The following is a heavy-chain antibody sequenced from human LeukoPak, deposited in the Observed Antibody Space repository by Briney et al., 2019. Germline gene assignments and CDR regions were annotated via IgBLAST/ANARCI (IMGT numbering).Heavy chain of an antibody. CDR1: GGSITSHS. V-gene: IGHV4-59*11. CDR3: ASPYSSSWYAFYY. Sequence: PSETLSLTCNVSGGSITSHSWNWIRQSPGKGLEWIGYSYYSGTTNYSPSLKSRVTISLDTSKNQFSLKLSSVTAADTAVYYCASPYSSSWYAFYYWGQGTLVTVSS. J-gene: IGHJ4*02. CDR2: SYYSGTT. D-gene: IGHD6-13*01.